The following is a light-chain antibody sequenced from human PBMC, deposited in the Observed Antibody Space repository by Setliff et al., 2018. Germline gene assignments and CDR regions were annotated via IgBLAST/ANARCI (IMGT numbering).Light chain of an antibody. Sequence: QSVLTQPASVSGSLGQSITISCTGTSSDVGSHNYVSWYQHHPGKAPKLVIYEVSNRPSGVSNRFSGSKSVNTASLTISGLQAEDEADYYCSSFRSIATPEVFGTGTKVTVL. CDR1: SSDVGSHNY. CDR3: SSFRSIATPEV. J-gene: IGLJ1*01. CDR2: EVS. V-gene: IGLV2-14*01.